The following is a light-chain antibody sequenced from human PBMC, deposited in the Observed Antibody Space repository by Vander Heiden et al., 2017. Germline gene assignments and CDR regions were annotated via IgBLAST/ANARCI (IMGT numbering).Light chain of an antibody. CDR3: QQENYGPPLYT. J-gene: IGKJ2*01. Sequence: EIVMTQSPATLSVSPGERATLSCRASQSVSSNLAWYKQKPGQAPRLLIYGASTRATGIKARFSGSGDATEFTLTISSRQSEDFEVNYCQQENYGPPLYTFGQGTKMEIK. CDR2: GAS. V-gene: IGKV3-15*01. CDR1: QSVSSN.